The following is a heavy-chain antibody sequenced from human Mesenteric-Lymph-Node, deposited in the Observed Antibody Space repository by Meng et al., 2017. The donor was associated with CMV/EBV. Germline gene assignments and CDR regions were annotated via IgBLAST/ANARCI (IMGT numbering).Heavy chain of an antibody. Sequence: GESLKSSCAASGFTFSSYSMNWVRPAPGKGLEWVSSISSSSSYIYYADSVKGRFTISRDNAKNSLYLQMNSLRAEDTAVYYCARQQQLVYWGQGTLVTVSS. D-gene: IGHD6-13*01. J-gene: IGHJ4*02. CDR1: GFTFSSYS. V-gene: IGHV3-21*01. CDR2: ISSSSSYI. CDR3: ARQQQLVY.